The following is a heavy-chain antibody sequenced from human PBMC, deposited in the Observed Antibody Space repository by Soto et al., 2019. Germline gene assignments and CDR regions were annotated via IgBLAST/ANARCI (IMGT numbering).Heavy chain of an antibody. J-gene: IGHJ6*02. CDR2: IYWNDDK. V-gene: IGHV2-5*04. CDR3: VHDKSGWIWLPDV. D-gene: IGHD5-12*01. Sequence: QITLKESGPTLVKPTQTLTLTCTFSGFSLNTGGAAVGWIRQPPGKALEWLALIYWNDDKRYSPSLKSRLTITNDTSKNQVVLTMTNLDPVDTGTYYCVHDKSGWIWLPDVCGQWTAVIVSS. CDR1: GFSLNTGGAA.